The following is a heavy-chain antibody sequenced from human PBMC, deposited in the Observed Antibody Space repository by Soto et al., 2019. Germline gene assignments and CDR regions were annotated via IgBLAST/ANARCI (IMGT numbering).Heavy chain of an antibody. CDR2: ISANNGNT. V-gene: IGHV1-18*01. J-gene: IGHJ4*02. D-gene: IGHD1-26*01. CDR1: GYTFTSYG. Sequence: QVQLVQSGAEVKKPGASVKVSCKASGYTFTSYGISWVRQAPGQGLEWMGWISANNGNTNYAQKLQGRVTMTTDTTTSTDYMAVRCLISYDPAVYYCARDRGSYVLDYWGQGTLVTVSS. CDR3: ARDRGSYVLDY.